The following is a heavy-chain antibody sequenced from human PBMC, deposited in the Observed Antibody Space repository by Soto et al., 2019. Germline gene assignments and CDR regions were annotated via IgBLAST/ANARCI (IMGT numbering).Heavy chain of an antibody. V-gene: IGHV3-30*18. J-gene: IGHJ4*02. CDR3: EKDEPQSD. Sequence: PGGSLRFSCAASGFTFSNYGIHWVRQAPGKGLEWVAVILYDGSKKYYADSVKGRFTISRDNSKNTVYLQMNSLRAEDTAVYYCEKDEPQSDWGQGTLVTVSS. CDR1: GFTFSNYG. CDR2: ILYDGSKK.